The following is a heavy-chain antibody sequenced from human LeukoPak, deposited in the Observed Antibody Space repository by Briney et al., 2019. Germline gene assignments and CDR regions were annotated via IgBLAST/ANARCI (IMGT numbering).Heavy chain of an antibody. Sequence: PSETPSLTCTVSGDSITTSSYYWGWIRQPPGKGLEWIGNIYYSGSTYYNPSLKSRVTISVDTSKNQFSLWLSSVAAADTAVYYCARLETYDSTLDYWGQGTLVTVSS. V-gene: IGHV4-39*01. CDR3: ARLETYDSTLDY. CDR2: IYYSGST. J-gene: IGHJ4*02. D-gene: IGHD3-22*01. CDR1: GDSITTSSYY.